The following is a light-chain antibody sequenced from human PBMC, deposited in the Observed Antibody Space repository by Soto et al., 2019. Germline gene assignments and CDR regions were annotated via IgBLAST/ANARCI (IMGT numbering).Light chain of an antibody. Sequence: EIVLTQSPGTLSLSPGERATLSCRASQSVSSSYLAWYQRKPGQAPRLLIYGASSRATGIPDRFSGSGSGTEFTLTISRLEPEDFAVYYCQQYGSSPPTFGPGTKVDIK. CDR1: QSVSSSY. J-gene: IGKJ3*01. CDR2: GAS. CDR3: QQYGSSPPT. V-gene: IGKV3-20*01.